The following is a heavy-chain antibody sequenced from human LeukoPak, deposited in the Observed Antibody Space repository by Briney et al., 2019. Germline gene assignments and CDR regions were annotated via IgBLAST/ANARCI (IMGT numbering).Heavy chain of an antibody. D-gene: IGHD6-19*01. CDR2: INAGNGNT. V-gene: IGHV1-3*01. Sequence: ASVKVSCKASGYTFTSYAMHWVRQAPGQRLEWMGWINAGNGNTKYSQKFQGRVTITRDTSASTAYMELSSLRSEDTAVYYCARTDSSGWYFGVFDYWGQGTLVTVSS. CDR3: ARTDSSGWYFGVFDY. J-gene: IGHJ4*02. CDR1: GYTFTSYA.